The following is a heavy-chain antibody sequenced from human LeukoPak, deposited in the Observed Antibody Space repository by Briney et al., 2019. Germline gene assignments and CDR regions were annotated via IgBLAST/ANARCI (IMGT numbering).Heavy chain of an antibody. CDR3: ARDPRDGYTHWVHYMDV. D-gene: IGHD5-24*01. V-gene: IGHV1-69*05. CDR1: GGTFSSYA. Sequence: GASVKVSCKASGGTFSSYAIGWVRQAPGQGLEWMGRIIPIFGTANYAQKFQGRVTITTDESTSTAYMELSSLRSEDTAVYYCARDPRDGYTHWVHYMDVWGKGTTVTVSS. J-gene: IGHJ6*03. CDR2: IIPIFGTA.